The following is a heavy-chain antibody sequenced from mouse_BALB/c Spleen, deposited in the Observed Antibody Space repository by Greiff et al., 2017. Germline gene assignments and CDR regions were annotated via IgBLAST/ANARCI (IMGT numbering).Heavy chain of an antibody. CDR2: IDPANGNT. Sequence: EVKLQESGAELVKPGASVKLSCTASGFNIKDTYMYWVKQRPEQGLEWIGRIDPANGNTKYDPKFQGKATITADTSSNTAYLQLSSLTSEDTAVYYCARDGSGAWFAYWGQGTLVTVSA. CDR3: ARDGSGAWFAY. D-gene: IGHD1-1*01. V-gene: IGHV14-3*02. CDR1: GFNIKDTY. J-gene: IGHJ3*01.